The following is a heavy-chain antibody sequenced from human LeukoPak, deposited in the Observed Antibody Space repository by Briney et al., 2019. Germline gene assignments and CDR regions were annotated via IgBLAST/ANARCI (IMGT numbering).Heavy chain of an antibody. CDR1: GFTFSSYE. V-gene: IGHV3-48*03. J-gene: IGHJ4*02. D-gene: IGHD1-26*01. CDR2: ISSSGSTI. Sequence: GGSLRLSCAASGFTFSSYEMNWVRQAPGKGLEWVSYISSSGSTIYYADSVKGRFTISRDNAKNSLYLQMNSLRAEDTAVYYCARVYSGSHTRFDYWGQGTLVTVSS. CDR3: ARVYSGSHTRFDY.